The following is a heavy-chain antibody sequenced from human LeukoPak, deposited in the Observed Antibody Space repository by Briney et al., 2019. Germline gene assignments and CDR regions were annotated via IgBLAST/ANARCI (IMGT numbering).Heavy chain of an antibody. CDR2: ISSSSSYI. CDR1: GFTFSSYS. V-gene: IGHV3-21*04. J-gene: IGHJ3*02. CDR3: AKVRITVTDYSHDAFDI. Sequence: GGSLRLSCAASGFTFSSYSMNWVRQAPGKGLEWVSSISSSSSYIYYADSVKGRFTISRDNAKNSLYLQMNSLRAEDTAVYYCAKVRITVTDYSHDAFDIWGQGTMVTVSS. D-gene: IGHD4-17*01.